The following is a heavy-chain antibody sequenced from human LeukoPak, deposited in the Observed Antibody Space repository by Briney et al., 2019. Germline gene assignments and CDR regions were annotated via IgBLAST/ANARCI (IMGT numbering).Heavy chain of an antibody. V-gene: IGHV4-34*01. CDR2: INHSGST. J-gene: IGHJ6*04. D-gene: IGHD3-10*01. Sequence: SETLSLTCAVYGGSFSGYYWSWIRQPPGKGLEWIGEINHSGSTNYNPSLKSRVTISVDTSKNQFSPKLSSVTAADTAVYYCARVRGITMVRGVTAKGNYYYYGMDVWGKGTTVTVSS. CDR3: ARVRGITMVRGVTAKGNYYYYGMDV. CDR1: GGSFSGYY.